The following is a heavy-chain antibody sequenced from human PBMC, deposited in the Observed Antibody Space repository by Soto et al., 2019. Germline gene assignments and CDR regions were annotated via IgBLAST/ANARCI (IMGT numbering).Heavy chain of an antibody. J-gene: IGHJ5*02. CDR2: IFYSGST. D-gene: IGHD4-4*01. CDR3: ARALRSNYPDR. Sequence: SETLSLTCTVSGGSISSGGYYWSWIRQHPGKGLEWIGYIFYSGSTYYNPSLKSRVTISVDTSQNQFSLKLTSVTAADTAVYYCARALRSNYPDRWGQGTLVTVSS. V-gene: IGHV4-31*03. CDR1: GGSISSGGYY.